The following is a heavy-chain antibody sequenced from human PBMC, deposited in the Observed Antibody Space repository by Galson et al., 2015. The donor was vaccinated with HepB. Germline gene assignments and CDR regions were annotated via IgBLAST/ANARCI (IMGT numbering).Heavy chain of an antibody. D-gene: IGHD3-22*01. CDR1: GGTFSSHT. V-gene: IGHV1-69*13. CDR2: IIPMFGSG. J-gene: IGHJ4*02. CDR3: ARQYDTSGYYAC. Sequence: SVKVSCKASGGTFSSHTISWVRQAPGQGLEWMGGIIPMFGSGNYAQKFQGRVTITADESKSTTYMELRSLRSEDTAVYYCARQYDTSGYYACWGQGTLVTVSS.